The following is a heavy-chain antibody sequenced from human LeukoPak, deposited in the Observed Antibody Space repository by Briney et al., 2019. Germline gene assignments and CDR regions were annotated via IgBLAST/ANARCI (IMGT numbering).Heavy chain of an antibody. CDR2: ISGSGGST. CDR1: GFTFSSYG. D-gene: IGHD3-10*01. J-gene: IGHJ4*02. V-gene: IGHV3-21*01. Sequence: GGSLRLSCAASGFTFSSYGMHWVRQAPGKGLEWVSDISGSGGSTYYADSVKGRFTISRDNAKNSLYLQMNSLRAEDTAVYYCAREGYYYGSGESYFDYWGQGALVTVSS. CDR3: AREGYYYGSGESYFDY.